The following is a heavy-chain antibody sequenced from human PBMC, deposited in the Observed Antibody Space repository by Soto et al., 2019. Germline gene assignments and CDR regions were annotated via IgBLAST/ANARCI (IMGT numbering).Heavy chain of an antibody. CDR2: IYYTGST. V-gene: IGHV4-59*08. D-gene: IGHD1-1*01. CDR3: ARLEELRYYFDY. J-gene: IGHJ4*02. Sequence: PSETLSLTCTVSGGSISTHYWSWIRQPPGKGLEWIGYIYYTGSTNYNPSLKSRVTISVDTSKNQFSLRLSSVTAADTAVYYCARLEELRYYFDYWGQGTLVTVSS. CDR1: GGSISTHY.